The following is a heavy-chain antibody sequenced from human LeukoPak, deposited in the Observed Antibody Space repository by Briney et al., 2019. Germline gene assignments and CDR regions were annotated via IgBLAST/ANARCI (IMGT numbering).Heavy chain of an antibody. CDR3: AKVRIAAAGRGYYYGMDV. D-gene: IGHD6-13*01. J-gene: IGHJ6*02. Sequence: RPGRSLRLSCVASGFTFSSYGMHWVRQAPGKGLEWVAVISYDGSNKYYADSVKGRFTISRDNSKNTLYLQMNSLRAEDTAVYYCAKVRIAAAGRGYYYGMDVWGQGTTVTVSS. V-gene: IGHV3-30*18. CDR1: GFTFSSYG. CDR2: ISYDGSNK.